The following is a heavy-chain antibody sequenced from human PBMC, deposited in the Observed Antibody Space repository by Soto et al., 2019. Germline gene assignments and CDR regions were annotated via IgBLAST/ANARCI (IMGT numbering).Heavy chain of an antibody. J-gene: IGHJ4*02. D-gene: IGHD6-6*01. Sequence: PGGSLRLSCTTSGSPFSSYSMNWVRQAPGKGLEWVSSITSSSSYIFYADSVKGRFTISRDNAKNSLYLEMNSLRAEDTAVYYCAREFISARLPFDYWGQGTLVTVSS. CDR2: ITSSSSYI. CDR1: GSPFSSYS. V-gene: IGHV3-21*01. CDR3: AREFISARLPFDY.